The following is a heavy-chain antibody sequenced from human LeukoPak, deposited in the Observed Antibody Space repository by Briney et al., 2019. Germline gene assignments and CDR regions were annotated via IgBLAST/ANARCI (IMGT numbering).Heavy chain of an antibody. CDR2: ISSSSSYI. D-gene: IGHD3-22*01. CDR3: ARDRITMIVIGGYYMDV. J-gene: IGHJ6*03. Sequence: GGSLRLSCAASGFTFSSYSMNGVRQAPGKGLEWVSSISSSSSYIYYADSVKGRFTISRDNAKNSLYLQMNSLRAEDTAVYYCARDRITMIVIGGYYMDVWGKGTTVTVSS. CDR1: GFTFSSYS. V-gene: IGHV3-21*01.